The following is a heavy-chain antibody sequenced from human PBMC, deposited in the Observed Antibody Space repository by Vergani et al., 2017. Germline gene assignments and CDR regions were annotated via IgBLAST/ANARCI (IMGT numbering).Heavy chain of an antibody. D-gene: IGHD3-22*01. CDR3: ARSLYYYDSSGYYVGY. CDR1: GGSFSGYY. V-gene: IGHV4-34*01. Sequence: QVQLQQWGAGLLKPSETLSLTCAVYGGSFSGYYWSWIRQPPGKGLEWIGEINHSGSTNYNPSLKSRVTISVDTSKNQFSLKLSSVTAADTAVYYCARSLYYYDSSGYYVGYWGQGTLVTVSS. J-gene: IGHJ4*02. CDR2: INHSGST.